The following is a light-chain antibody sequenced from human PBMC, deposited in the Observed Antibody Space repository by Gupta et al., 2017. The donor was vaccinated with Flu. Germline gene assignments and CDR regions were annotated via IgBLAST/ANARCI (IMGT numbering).Light chain of an antibody. CDR3: AAWDGSLNGWV. V-gene: IGLV1-44*01. J-gene: IGLJ3*02. CDR2: SNN. CDR1: SSNSGSNT. Sequence: RTTISSCGSSSNSGSNTVNWYQQHPGTAPKLLIYSNNQRPSGVPDRFSGSKSGTSASLAISGLQAEDEADYYCAAWDGSLNGWVFGGGTKLTVL.